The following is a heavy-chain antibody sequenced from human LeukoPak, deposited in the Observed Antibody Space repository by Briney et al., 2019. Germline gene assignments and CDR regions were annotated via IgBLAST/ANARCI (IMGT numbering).Heavy chain of an antibody. J-gene: IGHJ4*02. CDR3: ARDRFEDSSGWRTFDY. CDR1: GFTFSNYG. D-gene: IGHD6-19*01. CDR2: IRYDGSNK. Sequence: PGGSLRLSCAASGFTFSNYGMHWVRQAPGKGLEWVAFIRYDGSNKYYADSVKGRFTISRDNSKNTLYLQMNSLRAEDTAVYYCARDRFEDSSGWRTFDYWGQGTLVTVSS. V-gene: IGHV3-30*02.